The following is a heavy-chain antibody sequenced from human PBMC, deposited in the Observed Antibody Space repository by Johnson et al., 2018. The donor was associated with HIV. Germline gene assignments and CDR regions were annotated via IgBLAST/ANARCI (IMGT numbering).Heavy chain of an antibody. CDR3: ARDLARRGAFHI. Sequence: QVQLVESGGGVVQPGRSLRLSCAASGFTFRSHAMHWVRQAPGKGLEWVAVISYDGSNKYYADSVKGRFTISRDNSKNTLYLQMNSLRAEDTAVYYCARDLARRGAFHIWGQGTMVTVSS. CDR1: GFTFRSHA. CDR2: ISYDGSNK. V-gene: IGHV3-30*14. J-gene: IGHJ3*02.